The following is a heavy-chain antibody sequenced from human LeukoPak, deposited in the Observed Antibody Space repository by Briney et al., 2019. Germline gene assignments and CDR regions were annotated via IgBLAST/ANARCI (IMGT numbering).Heavy chain of an antibody. CDR3: AKKYSSGSGAGDALDV. D-gene: IGHD3-10*01. CDR2: ISSDGSLK. V-gene: IGHV3-30*18. J-gene: IGHJ3*01. CDR1: GFSFSNFG. Sequence: PGGSLRLSCAASGFSFSNFGMHWVRQTPGKGLEGVAVISSDGSLKYYLDSVKGRFTISRDNSKNTLYLQMDSLRVEDTAVYYCAKKYSSGSGAGDALDVWSHGTLVTVSS.